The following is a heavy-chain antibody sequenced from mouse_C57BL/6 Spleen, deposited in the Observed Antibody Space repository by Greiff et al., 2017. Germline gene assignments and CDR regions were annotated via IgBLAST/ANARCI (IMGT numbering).Heavy chain of an antibody. CDR3: ARVGDVGAMDY. CDR1: GYTFTSYW. J-gene: IGHJ4*01. CDR2: IYPSDSET. D-gene: IGHD3-1*01. Sequence: QVQLQQPGAELVRPGSSVKLSCKASGYTFTSYWMDWVKQRPGQGLEWIGNIYPSDSETHYNQKFKDKATLTVDKSSSTAYMQLSSLTSEDSAVYYCARVGDVGAMDYWGQGTSVTVSS. V-gene: IGHV1-61*01.